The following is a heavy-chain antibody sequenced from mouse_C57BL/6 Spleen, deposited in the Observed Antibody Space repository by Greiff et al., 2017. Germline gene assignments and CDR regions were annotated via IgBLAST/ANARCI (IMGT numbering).Heavy chain of an antibody. CDR3: AREGHFPRYFDV. Sequence: EVQLRQSGPVLVKPGASVKMSCKASGYTFTDYYMNWVKQSHGKSLEWIGVINPYNGGTSYNQKFKGKATLTADKSSSTAYMELNSLTSEDSAVYYCAREGHFPRYFDVWGTGTTVTVSS. CDR1: GYTFTDYY. J-gene: IGHJ1*03. V-gene: IGHV1-19*01. D-gene: IGHD3-3*01. CDR2: INPYNGGT.